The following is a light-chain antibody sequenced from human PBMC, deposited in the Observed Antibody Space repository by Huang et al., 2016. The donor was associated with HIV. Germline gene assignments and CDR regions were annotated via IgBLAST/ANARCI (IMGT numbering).Light chain of an antibody. V-gene: IGKV3-20*01. CDR2: GAS. J-gene: IGKJ1*01. Sequence: EIVLPQSPGTLSLSPGERATLSCRASQSVSSSYLAWYQQKPGQAPRLLFYGASSRATGIPDRFSGSGSGTDFTLTISRLGPEDFAVYYCQQYDSSPWTFGQGNKVEIK. CDR3: QQYDSSPWT. CDR1: QSVSSSY.